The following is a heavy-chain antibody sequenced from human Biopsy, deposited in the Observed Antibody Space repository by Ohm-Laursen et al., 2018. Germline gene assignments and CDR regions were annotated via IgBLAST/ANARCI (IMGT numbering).Heavy chain of an antibody. V-gene: IGHV4-61*01. CDR2: VYYSGTT. CDR3: ARDVKRYCSGTSCYSGYFGMDV. D-gene: IGHD2-2*01. J-gene: IGHJ6*02. CDR1: GGSVSDSFHF. Sequence: SETLSLTCTVSGGSVSDSFHFWSWIRQPPGKGPEWIGAVYYSGTTNYNPSLKSRLTISVDTSKNQFSLNLNSVTAADTAVYFCARDVKRYCSGTSCYSGYFGMDVWGQGTTVTVS.